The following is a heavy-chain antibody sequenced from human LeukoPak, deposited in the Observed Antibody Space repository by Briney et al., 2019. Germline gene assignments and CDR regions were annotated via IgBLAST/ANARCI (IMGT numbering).Heavy chain of an antibody. CDR2: ISTSGRST. CDR3: ARDSGTPGCFDF. Sequence: GGSLRLSCAASGFTFTDYAMNWVRQAPGKGLEWVSRISTSGRSTDYADSVKGRFTISRDNPKNTLYLQMSSLRAEDTAIYYCARDSGTPGCFDFWGQGTPVTVSS. V-gene: IGHV3-23*01. D-gene: IGHD2-2*01. J-gene: IGHJ4*02. CDR1: GFTFTDYA.